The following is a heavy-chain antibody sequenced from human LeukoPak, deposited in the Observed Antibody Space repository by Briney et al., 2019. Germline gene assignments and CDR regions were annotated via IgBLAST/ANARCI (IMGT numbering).Heavy chain of an antibody. CDR3: VRGSSTWYFDY. CDR2: IQPGESET. V-gene: IGHV5-51*01. D-gene: IGHD6-13*01. Sequence: GESLKISCKGSGYSFTSYWIGWVRQMPGKGLEWMRIIQPGESETRYSPSFQGQVIMSFDKSISTAYLQWSSLKASDTAMYYCVRGSSTWYFDYWGQGTLVTVSS. CDR1: GYSFTSYW. J-gene: IGHJ4*02.